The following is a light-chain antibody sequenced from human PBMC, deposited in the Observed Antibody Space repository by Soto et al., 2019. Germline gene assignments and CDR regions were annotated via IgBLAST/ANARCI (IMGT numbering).Light chain of an antibody. V-gene: IGLV2-14*03. CDR2: EVT. J-gene: IGLJ1*01. Sequence: QSALTQPASVSGSPGQSITISCTGTSSDVGGYNYVSWYQQHPGKAPKLIIFEVTNRPSGISDRFSGSKSDNTASLTIAGLQSEDEAEYYCSSLTSSSTRVFGTGTKLTVL. CDR1: SSDVGGYNY. CDR3: SSLTSSSTRV.